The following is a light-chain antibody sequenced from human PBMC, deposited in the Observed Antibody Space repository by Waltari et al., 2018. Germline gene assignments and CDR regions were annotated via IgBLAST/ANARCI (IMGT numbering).Light chain of an antibody. CDR3: SSYAGSNNWV. J-gene: IGLJ3*02. V-gene: IGLV2-8*01. CDR1: SSAVGGYNY. Sequence: QSALTQPPSASGSPGQSVTISCTGTSSAVGGYNYVSWYQQHPGKAPKLMIFEVSKRPSGVPDRFSGSKSGNTASLTVSGLQADDEAHYYCSSYAGSNNWVFGGGTKLTVL. CDR2: EVS.